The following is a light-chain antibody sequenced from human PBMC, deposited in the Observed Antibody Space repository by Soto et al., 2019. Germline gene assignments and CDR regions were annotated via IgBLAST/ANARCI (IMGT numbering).Light chain of an antibody. Sequence: DIQMTQSPSTLSASVGDRVTITCRASQSISSWLAWYQQKPGKAPKLLIYKASSLESGVPSRFSSSGSGTEFILTISILQPDDASTYFCQQYNTFSGTFGQGTKVEIK. V-gene: IGKV1-5*03. CDR1: QSISSW. CDR3: QQYNTFSGT. J-gene: IGKJ1*01. CDR2: KAS.